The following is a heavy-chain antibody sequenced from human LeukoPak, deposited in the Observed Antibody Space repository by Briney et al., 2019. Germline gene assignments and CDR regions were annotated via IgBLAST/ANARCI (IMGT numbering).Heavy chain of an antibody. CDR1: GGTFNDYD. Sequence: SVKVSCKASGGTFNDYDITWVRQAPGQGLEWMGGIVPIFHKANYAQKFEGRITITADEFTRTAYMELKSLKSEDTAVYYCAKGVDETLGRAFDIWGQGTLVTVFS. V-gene: IGHV1-69*13. D-gene: IGHD1-26*01. J-gene: IGHJ3*02. CDR3: AKGVDETLGRAFDI. CDR2: IVPIFHKA.